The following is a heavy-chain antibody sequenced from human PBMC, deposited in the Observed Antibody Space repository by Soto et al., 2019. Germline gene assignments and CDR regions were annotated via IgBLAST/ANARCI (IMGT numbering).Heavy chain of an antibody. CDR3: AKVVGTTALVGIDY. CDR1: GFTFISHA. Sequence: GGSLRLSCRAAGFTFISHAINWVRQAPLKVLELFSIISGSGGETYCADSVKGPYTMSRYNSKNTLYLQINRLRAEDTAVYFCAKVVGTTALVGIDYWGQGTLATVSS. J-gene: IGHJ4*02. CDR2: ISGSGGET. V-gene: IGHV3-23*01. D-gene: IGHD1-26*01.